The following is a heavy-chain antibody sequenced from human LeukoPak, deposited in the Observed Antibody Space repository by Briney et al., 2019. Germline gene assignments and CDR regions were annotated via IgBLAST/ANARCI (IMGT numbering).Heavy chain of an antibody. J-gene: IGHJ4*02. D-gene: IGHD5-12*01. CDR1: GFTSTNYA. CDR3: AKGAYDYIEMGYFDS. Sequence: GGSLRLSCAASGFTSTNYAMNWVRQAPGKGLEWVSVLIGSSGSTDYADSVKGRFTISRDNSKNKVFMQMNSLRPEDTAIYYCAKGAYDYIEMGYFDSWGQGTLVTVSS. V-gene: IGHV3-23*01. CDR2: LIGSSGST.